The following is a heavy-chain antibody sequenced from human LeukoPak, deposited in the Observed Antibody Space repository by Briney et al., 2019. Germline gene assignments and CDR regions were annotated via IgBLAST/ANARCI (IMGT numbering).Heavy chain of an antibody. V-gene: IGHV3-23*01. D-gene: IGHD3-22*01. Sequence: GGSLRLSCAASGFTFSSYSMSWVRQAPGKGLEWVSAISGTGGSTWYADSVKGRVTISRDNSKNTLYLQMNSLRAEDTAVYYCAKDSYDSSGSRYDYWGQGTLVTVSS. CDR3: AKDSYDSSGSRYDY. CDR2: ISGTGGST. CDR1: GFTFSSYS. J-gene: IGHJ4*02.